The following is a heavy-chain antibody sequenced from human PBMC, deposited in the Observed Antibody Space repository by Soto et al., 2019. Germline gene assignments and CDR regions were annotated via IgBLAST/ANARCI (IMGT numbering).Heavy chain of an antibody. D-gene: IGHD3-22*01. Sequence: ASVKVSCKASGYTFTNYDVNWFRQATGQGLEWVGWMNPNNGNTKFSQKFQGRVTITRDTSASTAYMELSSLRSEDTAVYYCARSTSVQRYYYDSSGYYYRSRGAPDAFDIWGQGTMVTVSS. CDR3: ARSTSVQRYYYDSSGYYYRSRGAPDAFDI. CDR2: MNPNNGNT. V-gene: IGHV1-3*01. J-gene: IGHJ3*02. CDR1: GYTFTNYD.